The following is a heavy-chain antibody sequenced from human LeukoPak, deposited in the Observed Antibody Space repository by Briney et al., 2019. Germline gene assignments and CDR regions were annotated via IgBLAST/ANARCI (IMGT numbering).Heavy chain of an antibody. J-gene: IGHJ4*02. D-gene: IGHD3-9*01. CDR1: GFTFSSYG. Sequence: PGRSLRLSCAASGFTFSSYGMHWVRQAPGKGLEWVAVIWYDGSNKYYADSVKGRFTISRDNSKNTLYLQMNSLRAEDTAVYYCARGPSLYYDILTGYFDYWGQGTLVTASS. CDR3: ARGPSLYYDILTGYFDY. CDR2: IWYDGSNK. V-gene: IGHV3-33*01.